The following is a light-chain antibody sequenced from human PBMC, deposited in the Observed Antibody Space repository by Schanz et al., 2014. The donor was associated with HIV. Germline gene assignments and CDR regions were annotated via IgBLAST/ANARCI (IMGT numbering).Light chain of an antibody. V-gene: IGLV2-14*03. Sequence: QSALTQPASVSGSPGQSITISCTGTSADVGAYNFVSWYQQHPGKAPKLMIYDVSNRPSWVSNRFSGSKSGNTASLTISGLQAEDEADYYCSSYTSSSTRVFGGGTKLTVL. CDR3: SSYTSSSTRV. CDR1: SADVGAYNF. J-gene: IGLJ3*02. CDR2: DVS.